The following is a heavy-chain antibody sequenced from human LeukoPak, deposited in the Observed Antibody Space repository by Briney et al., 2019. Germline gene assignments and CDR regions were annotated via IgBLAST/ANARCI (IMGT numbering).Heavy chain of an antibody. J-gene: IGHJ6*02. CDR1: GFTFDDYA. V-gene: IGHV3-9*01. D-gene: IGHD3-3*01. CDR2: ISWNSGSI. CDR3: AKDIYDFWSGYYSTRFKDYYYGMDV. Sequence: GRSLRLSCAASGFTFDDYAMHWVRQAPGKGLEWGSGISWNSGSIGYADSVKGRFTISRDNAKNSLYLQMNSLRAEDTALYYCAKDIYDFWSGYYSTRFKDYYYGMDVWGQGTAVTVSS.